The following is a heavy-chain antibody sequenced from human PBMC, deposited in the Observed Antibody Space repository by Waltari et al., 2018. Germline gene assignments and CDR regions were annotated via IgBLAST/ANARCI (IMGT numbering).Heavy chain of an antibody. CDR2: LDAKSGST. CDR3: ARDAFMGAPFWFDP. CDR1: GYTFTGYY. V-gene: IGHV1-2*02. Sequence: QVQLVQSGAEVKKPGASVRVSCKASGYTFTGYYMHWVRRAPGKGFEWIGWLDAKSGSTDYAQKFQDRITLTRDTSINTAYMELTSLTSDDTAVYYCARDAFMGAPFWFDPWGQGTLVSVSS. D-gene: IGHD1-26*01. J-gene: IGHJ5*02.